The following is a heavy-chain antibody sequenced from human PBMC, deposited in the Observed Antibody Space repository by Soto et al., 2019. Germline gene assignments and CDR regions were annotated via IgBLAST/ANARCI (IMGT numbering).Heavy chain of an antibody. Sequence: SVKVSCKASGGTFSSYAISWVRQAPGQGLEWMGGIIPIFGTANYAQKFQGRVTITADESTSTAYMELSSLRSEDTAVYYCARGTLITMVRGLRCLDPWGQGXLVTVYS. CDR1: GGTFSSYA. D-gene: IGHD3-10*01. J-gene: IGHJ5*02. CDR3: ARGTLITMVRGLRCLDP. CDR2: IIPIFGTA. V-gene: IGHV1-69*13.